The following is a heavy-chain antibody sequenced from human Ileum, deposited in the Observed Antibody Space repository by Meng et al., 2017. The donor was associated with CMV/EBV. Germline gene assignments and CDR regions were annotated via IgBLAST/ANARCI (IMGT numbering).Heavy chain of an antibody. CDR3: ARWGGEGSTSGLDS. Sequence: GESLKISCAASGFRFDNYWMTWVRQAPEKGLKWVANIKEDGSEKNYVDSVKGRFTISRDNSNNLVHLQMSDLRAEDTSVYYCARWGGEGSTSGLDSWGQGTLVTVSS. D-gene: IGHD2/OR15-2a*01. CDR1: GFRFDNYW. V-gene: IGHV3-7*01. J-gene: IGHJ4*02. CDR2: IKEDGSEK.